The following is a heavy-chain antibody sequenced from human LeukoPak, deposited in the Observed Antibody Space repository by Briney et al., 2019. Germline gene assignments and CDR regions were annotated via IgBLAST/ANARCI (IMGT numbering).Heavy chain of an antibody. CDR3: ASNDLIAAAGAPFDY. J-gene: IGHJ4*02. V-gene: IGHV3-7*01. CDR1: GFSFSTYG. D-gene: IGHD6-13*01. Sequence: PGGSLRLSCAASGFSFSTYGLHWVRQAPGKGLEWVANIKQDGSEKYYVDSVKGRFTISRDNAKNSLYLQMNSLRAEDTAVYYCASNDLIAAAGAPFDYWGQGTLVTVSS. CDR2: IKQDGSEK.